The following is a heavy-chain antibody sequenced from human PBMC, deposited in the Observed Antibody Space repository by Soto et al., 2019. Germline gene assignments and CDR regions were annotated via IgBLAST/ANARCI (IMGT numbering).Heavy chain of an antibody. V-gene: IGHV4-59*01. Sequence: SETLSLTCTVSGGSISSYYWSWIRQPPGKGMEWIGYIFYSGSTNYNPSLKSRVTISVDTSKNQFSLKLSSVTAAYTVVYYCARERPEGKQYYFDYWGQGTLVTVSS. D-gene: IGHD3-10*01. CDR3: ARERPEGKQYYFDY. CDR2: IFYSGST. CDR1: GGSISSYY. J-gene: IGHJ4*02.